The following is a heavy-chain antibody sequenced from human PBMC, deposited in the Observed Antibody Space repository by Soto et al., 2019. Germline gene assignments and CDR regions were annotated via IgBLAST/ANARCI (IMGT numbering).Heavy chain of an antibody. J-gene: IGHJ3*02. Sequence: QVQLVQSGPEVKKPGSSVTVSCTASGGTLISFTIYWVRQAPGQGFEWMGSFIPRIDKINYSQKFQDRVTLTADESSNTAYMELSSLTSDDAAVYNCARGWVDEAFDIWGQGTLVTISS. CDR2: FIPRIDKI. V-gene: IGHV1-69*18. CDR1: GGTLISFT. CDR3: ARGWVDEAFDI. D-gene: IGHD2-15*01.